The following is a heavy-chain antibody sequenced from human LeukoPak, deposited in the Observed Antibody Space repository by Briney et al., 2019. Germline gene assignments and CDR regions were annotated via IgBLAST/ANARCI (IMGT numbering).Heavy chain of an antibody. D-gene: IGHD1-26*01. Sequence: GGSLRLSCAASGFFSHYAMHWVRQAPGKGLERVSSISSSSSYIYYADSVKGRFTISRDNAKNSLYLQMNSLRAEDTAVYYCASISVGATGDYWGQGTLVTVSS. V-gene: IGHV3-21*01. CDR3: ASISVGATGDY. CDR1: GFFSHYA. J-gene: IGHJ4*02. CDR2: ISSSSSYI.